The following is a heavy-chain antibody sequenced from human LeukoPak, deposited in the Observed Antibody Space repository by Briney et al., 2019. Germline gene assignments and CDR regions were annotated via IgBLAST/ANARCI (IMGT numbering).Heavy chain of an antibody. V-gene: IGHV1-2*02. CDR2: INPNSGGT. Sequence: ASVKVSCKASGYTFTGYYMHWVRQAPGQGLEWMGWINPNSGGTNYAQKFQGRVTMTRDTSISTAYMELSRLRSDDTAVYYCARAPPTTSYMDVWGKGTTVTVSS. D-gene: IGHD4-17*01. CDR1: GYTFTGYY. J-gene: IGHJ6*03. CDR3: ARAPPTTSYMDV.